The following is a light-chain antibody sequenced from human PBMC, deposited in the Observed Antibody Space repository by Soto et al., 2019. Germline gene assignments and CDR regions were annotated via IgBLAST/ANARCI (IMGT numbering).Light chain of an antibody. Sequence: QSVLTQPASVSGSPEQSITISCTGTSSDVGGYNYVSWYQQHPGKAPKLMIYEVSNRPSGVSNRFSGSKSGNTASLTISGLQAEDEADYYCSSYTSSSLYVFGTGTRSPS. CDR1: SSDVGGYNY. V-gene: IGLV2-14*01. J-gene: IGLJ1*01. CDR3: SSYTSSSLYV. CDR2: EVS.